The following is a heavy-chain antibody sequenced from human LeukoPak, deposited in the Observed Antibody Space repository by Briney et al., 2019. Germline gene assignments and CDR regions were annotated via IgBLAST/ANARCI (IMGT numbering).Heavy chain of an antibody. J-gene: IGHJ5*02. CDR1: GFSFISYW. V-gene: IGHV3-7*01. Sequence: GGSLRLSCAATGFSFISYWMNWVRQAPGKGLEWLAIIRQDGSEKHYKGSVEGRFTISRDNAKNSLHLQMNSLRAEDTAVYYCAGGSGYLITSWGQGTLVTVSS. CDR3: AGGSGYLITS. D-gene: IGHD3-9*01. CDR2: IRQDGSEK.